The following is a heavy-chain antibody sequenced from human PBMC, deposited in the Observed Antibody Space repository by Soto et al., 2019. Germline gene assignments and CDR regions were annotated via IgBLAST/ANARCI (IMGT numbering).Heavy chain of an antibody. CDR3: AREYYSSGTH. D-gene: IGHD3-10*01. Sequence: GGSLRFSCAASGFTFSTYWMQWVRQVPGEGLVWVSSISENGGITTYADSVKGRFTISRDNAKNTLYLQMNGLRVEDMAIYYCAREYYSSGTHWGQGTLVTVSS. CDR1: GFTFSTYW. V-gene: IGHV3-74*01. CDR2: ISENGGIT. J-gene: IGHJ1*01.